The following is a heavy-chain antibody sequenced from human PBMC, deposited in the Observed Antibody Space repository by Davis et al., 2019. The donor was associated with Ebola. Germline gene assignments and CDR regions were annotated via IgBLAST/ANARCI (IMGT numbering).Heavy chain of an antibody. CDR2: IYYSGST. D-gene: IGHD6-13*01. CDR1: GGSISSYY. CDR3: ARGRSWYTDYFDY. J-gene: IGHJ4*02. V-gene: IGHV4-59*01. Sequence: MRGGSLRLSCTVSGGSISSYYWSWIRQPPGKGLEWIGYIYYSGSTNYNPSLKSRVTISVDTSKNQFSLKLSSVTAADTAVYYCARGRSWYTDYFDYWGQGTLVTVSS.